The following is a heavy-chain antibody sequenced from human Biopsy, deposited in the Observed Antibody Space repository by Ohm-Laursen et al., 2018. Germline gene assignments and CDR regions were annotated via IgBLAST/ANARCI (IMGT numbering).Heavy chain of an antibody. V-gene: IGHV4-59*12. CDR3: RRTPRDSFWSGSYKRGLWFDL. CDR1: GGSIISYY. CDR2: VYNGGIT. Sequence: SETLSLTCSVSGGSIISYYWTWIRQPPGKGLEWIGHVYNGGITNYNPSLKSRVTISKDTSKNQFPLQVNSVTAADTAVYYCRRTPRDSFWSGSYKRGLWFDLWGQGTLVIVSS. D-gene: IGHD3-3*01. J-gene: IGHJ5*02.